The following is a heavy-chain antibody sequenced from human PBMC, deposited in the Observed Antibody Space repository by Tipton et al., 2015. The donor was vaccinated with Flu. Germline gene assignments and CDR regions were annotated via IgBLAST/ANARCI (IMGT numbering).Heavy chain of an antibody. CDR2: IYPGDSEI. CDR3: ARSHFNGWSTAFDI. D-gene: IGHD6-19*01. Sequence: VQLVQSGAEMKKPGESLRIPCQGSGYTFTDYWIGWVRQMPGKGLEWMGIIYPGDSEIKYSPSFQGQVTISADKSINTAYLQWSSLQASDSAVYYCARSHFNGWSTAFDIWGQGTKVTVSS. J-gene: IGHJ3*02. V-gene: IGHV5-51*01. CDR1: GYTFTDYW.